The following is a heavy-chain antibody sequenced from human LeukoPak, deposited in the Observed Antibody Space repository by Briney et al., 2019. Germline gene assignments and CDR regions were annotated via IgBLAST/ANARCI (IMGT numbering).Heavy chain of an antibody. D-gene: IGHD6-13*01. CDR3: ATSPTAVTSQQYFQH. Sequence: GESLKISCKGSGYRFTSYWIGWVRQMPGKGLEWMGIIYPGDSDTRYSPSFQGQVTISADKSINTAYLQWSSLKASDTAMYYCATSPTAVTSQQYFQHWGQGTLATVSS. J-gene: IGHJ1*01. CDR1: GYRFTSYW. V-gene: IGHV5-51*01. CDR2: IYPGDSDT.